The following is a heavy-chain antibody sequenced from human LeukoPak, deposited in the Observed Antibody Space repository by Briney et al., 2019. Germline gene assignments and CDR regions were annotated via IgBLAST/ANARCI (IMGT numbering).Heavy chain of an antibody. V-gene: IGHV3-53*01. J-gene: IGHJ4*02. CDR3: ARVGRDGYHLVY. CDR2: IYTGGST. D-gene: IGHD5-24*01. CDR1: GFTVSSCY. Sequence: GGSLRLSCAASGFTVSSCYMTWVRQAPGKGLEWVSIIYTGGSTYYADSVKGRFTISRDNSKNTLYLQMNSLRAEDTAVYYCARVGRDGYHLVYWGQGTLVTVSS.